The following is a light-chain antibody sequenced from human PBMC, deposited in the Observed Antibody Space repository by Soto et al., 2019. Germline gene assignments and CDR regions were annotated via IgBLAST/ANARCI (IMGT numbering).Light chain of an antibody. CDR3: QKYDNAPIT. V-gene: IGKV1-27*01. CDR2: AAY. CDR1: QDISTY. J-gene: IGKJ4*01. Sequence: DIQMTQAPSSLSASVGDRVTITCRARQDISTYLAWYQQKPGKVPKLLISAAYTLQSGVPPRFSGSGSRTDFTLTISSLQPEDVATYYCQKYDNAPITFGGGTKVEIK.